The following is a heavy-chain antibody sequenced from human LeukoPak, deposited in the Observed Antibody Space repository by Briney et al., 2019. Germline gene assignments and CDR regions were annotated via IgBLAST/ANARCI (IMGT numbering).Heavy chain of an antibody. J-gene: IGHJ3*02. V-gene: IGHV4-34*01. Sequence: PSETLSLTCAVYGGSFSGYYWSWIRQPPGKGLEWIGEINHSGSTNYNPSLKSRVTISVDTSKNQFSLKLSSVTAADTAVYYCARRRITMVRGVIDAFDIWGQGTMVTVSS. D-gene: IGHD3-10*01. CDR1: GGSFSGYY. CDR2: INHSGST. CDR3: ARRRITMVRGVIDAFDI.